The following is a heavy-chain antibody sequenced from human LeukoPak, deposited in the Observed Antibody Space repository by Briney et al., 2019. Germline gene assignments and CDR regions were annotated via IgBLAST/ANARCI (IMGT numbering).Heavy chain of an antibody. D-gene: IGHD2-2*01. Sequence: GASVKVSCKVSGYTLTELSMHWVRQAPGKGLEWMGGFYPEDGETIYAQKFQGRVTMTEDTSTDTAYMELSSLRSEDTAVYYCATGYCGSTSCYARGYYYYYGMDVWGQGTTVTVSS. CDR1: GYTLTELS. CDR2: FYPEDGET. V-gene: IGHV1-24*01. CDR3: ATGYCGSTSCYARGYYYYYGMDV. J-gene: IGHJ6*02.